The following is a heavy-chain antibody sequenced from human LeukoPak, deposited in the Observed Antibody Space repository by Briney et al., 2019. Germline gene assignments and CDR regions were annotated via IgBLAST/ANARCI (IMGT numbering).Heavy chain of an antibody. Sequence: GGSLRLSCSASGFTFSSYAMHWGRQAPGTGLEYVSAISSNGGSTYYADSVKGRFTISRDNSKNTLYLQMSSLRAEDTAVYYCVRSSGYELFDYWGQGTLVTVSS. V-gene: IGHV3-64D*06. J-gene: IGHJ4*02. CDR2: ISSNGGST. CDR3: VRSSGYELFDY. D-gene: IGHD5-12*01. CDR1: GFTFSSYA.